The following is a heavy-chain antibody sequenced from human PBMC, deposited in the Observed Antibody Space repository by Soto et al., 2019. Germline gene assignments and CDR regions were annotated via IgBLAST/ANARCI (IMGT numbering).Heavy chain of an antibody. CDR2: IIPIFGTA. V-gene: IGHV1-69*13. J-gene: IGHJ4*02. Sequence: AASVKVSCKASGGTFSSYAISWVGQAPGQGLEWMGGIIPIFGTANYAQKFQGRVTITADESTSTAYMELSSLRSEDTAVYYCARGITGPHSFDYWGQGTLVTVSS. CDR1: GGTFSSYA. D-gene: IGHD1-20*01. CDR3: ARGITGPHSFDY.